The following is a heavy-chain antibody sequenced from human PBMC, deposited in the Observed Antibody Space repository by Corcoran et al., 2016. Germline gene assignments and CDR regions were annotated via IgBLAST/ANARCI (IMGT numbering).Heavy chain of an antibody. D-gene: IGHD3-10*01. CDR1: GYTFTSYA. V-gene: IGHV1-3*01. J-gene: IGHJ4*02. CDR3: ARVGTRFGGLLYHYYFDY. Sequence: QVQLVQSGAEVKKPGASVKVSCKASGYTFTSYAMHWVRQAPGQRLEWMGWINAGNGNTKYSQKFQGRVTITRDTSASTAYMELSSLRSEDTAVYYCARVGTRFGGLLYHYYFDYWGQGTLVTVSS. CDR2: INAGNGNT.